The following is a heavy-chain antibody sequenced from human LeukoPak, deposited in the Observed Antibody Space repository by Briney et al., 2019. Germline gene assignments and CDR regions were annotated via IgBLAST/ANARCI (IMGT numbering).Heavy chain of an antibody. CDR2: INWNGGST. CDR3: ARGARGVRGYYFDY. Sequence: GGSLRLSCAASGFTFDDYGMSWVRQAPGKGLEWVSGINWNGGSTGYANSVKGRFTISRDNAKNSLYLQMNSLRAEDTALYYCARGARGVRGYYFDYWGQGNLVTVSS. J-gene: IGHJ4*02. V-gene: IGHV3-20*04. D-gene: IGHD3-10*01. CDR1: GFTFDDYG.